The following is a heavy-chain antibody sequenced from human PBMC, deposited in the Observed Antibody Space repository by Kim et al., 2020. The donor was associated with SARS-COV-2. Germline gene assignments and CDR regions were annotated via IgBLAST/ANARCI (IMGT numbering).Heavy chain of an antibody. D-gene: IGHD2-15*01. Sequence: ADSLKGRFTSARDNSKNTLYLQMNSVRAEDTAVYYCAKGDSVVAANTYDPWGQGTLVTVSS. CDR3: AKGDSVVAANTYDP. J-gene: IGHJ5*02. V-gene: IGHV3-33*06.